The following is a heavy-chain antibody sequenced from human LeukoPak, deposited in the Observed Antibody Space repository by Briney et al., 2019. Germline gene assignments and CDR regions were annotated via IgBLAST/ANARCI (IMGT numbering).Heavy chain of an antibody. CDR2: ISSSGSTI. J-gene: IGHJ6*04. CDR3: ASPVVAAGGYYYYYGMDV. Sequence: GGSLRLSCAASGFTFSSYEMNWVRQAPGKGLEWVSYISSSGSTIYYADSVKGRFTISRDNAKNSLYLQMNSLRAEDTAVYYCASPVVAAGGYYYYYGMDVWGKGTTVTVSS. D-gene: IGHD2-15*01. V-gene: IGHV3-48*03. CDR1: GFTFSSYE.